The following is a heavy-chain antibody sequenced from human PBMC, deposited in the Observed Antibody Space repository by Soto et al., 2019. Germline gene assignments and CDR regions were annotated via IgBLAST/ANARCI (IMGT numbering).Heavy chain of an antibody. D-gene: IGHD3-10*01. J-gene: IGHJ1*01. CDR3: ARVRITMVRGVIITAKYFQH. V-gene: IGHV4-34*01. CDR2: INHSGST. CDR1: GGSFSGYY. Sequence: LSLTCAVYGGSFSGYYWSWIRQPPGKGLEWIGEINHSGSTNYNPSLKSRVTISVDTSKNQFSLKLSSVTAADTAVYYCARVRITMVRGVIITAKYFQHWGQGTLVTVSS.